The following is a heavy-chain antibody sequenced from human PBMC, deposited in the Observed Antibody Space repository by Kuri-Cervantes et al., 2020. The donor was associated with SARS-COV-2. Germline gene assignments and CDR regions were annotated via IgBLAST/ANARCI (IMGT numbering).Heavy chain of an antibody. CDR2: INPSGGST. D-gene: IGHD2-2*01. J-gene: IGHJ6*02. V-gene: IGHV1-46*01. Sequence: ASVKVSCKASGYTFTSYYMHWVRQAPGQGLEWMGIINPSGGSTSYAQKFQGRVTMTRDTSTSTVYMELSSLRSEDTAVYYCARGMRCGSTSCYLNYYYYGMDVWGQGTTVTVSS. CDR3: ARGMRCGSTSCYLNYYYYGMDV. CDR1: GYTFTSYY.